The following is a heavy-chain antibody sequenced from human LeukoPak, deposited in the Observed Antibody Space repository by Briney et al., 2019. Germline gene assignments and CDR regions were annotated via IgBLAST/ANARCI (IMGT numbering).Heavy chain of an antibody. CDR3: AKAGACDSSGYYYYLDY. D-gene: IGHD3-22*01. J-gene: IGHJ4*02. V-gene: IGHV3-30*18. Sequence: GGSLRLSCAASGFTLSTFGNHWVRQAPGKGLEWVASISSDGNNKYYVGSVEGRFTISRDNSRNTLYLQMNSLRTEDTAVYYCAKAGACDSSGYYYYLDYWGQGTLVTVPS. CDR1: GFTLSTFG. CDR2: ISSDGNNK.